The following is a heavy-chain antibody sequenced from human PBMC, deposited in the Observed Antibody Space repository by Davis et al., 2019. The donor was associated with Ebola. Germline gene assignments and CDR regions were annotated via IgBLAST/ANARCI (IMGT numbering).Heavy chain of an antibody. CDR2: INPSGGST. V-gene: IGHV1-46*01. CDR3: ARTEGVIPYGMDV. D-gene: IGHD3-10*01. Sequence: AASVKVSCKASGYTFTSYYMHWVRQAPGQGLEWMGIINPSGGSTSYAQKFQGRVTITRDTSASTAYMELSSLRSEDTAVYYCARTEGVIPYGMDVWGQGTTVTVSS. CDR1: GYTFTSYY. J-gene: IGHJ6*02.